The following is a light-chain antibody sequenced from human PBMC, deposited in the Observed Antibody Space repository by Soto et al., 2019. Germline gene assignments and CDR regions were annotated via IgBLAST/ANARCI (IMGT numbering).Light chain of an antibody. V-gene: IGKV1-12*01. J-gene: IGKJ1*01. CDR2: AAS. CDR3: QQAKRFPRT. CDR1: QGISSW. Sequence: DIQMTQSPSSVSASVGDRVTITCRASQGISSWLGWYQQKPGKAPKLLIYAASSLQIGVPSRFRGSGSGTDFTLTISSLQPEDFATYYCQQAKRFPRTFGQGTKVEIK.